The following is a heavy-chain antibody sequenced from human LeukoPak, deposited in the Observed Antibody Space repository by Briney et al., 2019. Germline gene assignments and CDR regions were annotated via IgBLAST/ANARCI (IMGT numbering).Heavy chain of an antibody. CDR1: GFTFSSSAM. V-gene: IGHV4-4*02. CDR2: IYHSGST. D-gene: IGHD3-22*01. CDR3: ARSYDSSGYYYVY. Sequence: PGGSLRLSCAASGFTFSSSAMSWVRQPPGKGLEWIGEIYHSGSTNYNPSLKSRVTISVDKSKNQFSLKLSSVTAADTAVYYCARSYDSSGYYYVYWGQGTLVTVSS. J-gene: IGHJ4*02.